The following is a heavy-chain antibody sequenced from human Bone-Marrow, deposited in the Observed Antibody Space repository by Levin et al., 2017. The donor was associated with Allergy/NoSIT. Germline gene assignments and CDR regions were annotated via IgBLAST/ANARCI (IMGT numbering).Heavy chain of an antibody. J-gene: IGHJ4*02. V-gene: IGHV3-48*01. CDR2: INSSSGTI. Sequence: PGESLKISCATSGFTFSSYSMNWVRQAPGQGLEWVSYINSSSGTIYYADSVKGPFTISRDNAKKSLYLQMSSRRGEDTAVYYCVRGRAGDWGQGTLVTVSS. CDR3: VRGRAGD. CDR1: GFTFSSYS.